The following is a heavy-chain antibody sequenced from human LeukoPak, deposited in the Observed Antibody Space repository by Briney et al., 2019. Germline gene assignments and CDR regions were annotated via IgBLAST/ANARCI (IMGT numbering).Heavy chain of an antibody. V-gene: IGHV3-9*01. CDR2: ISWNSGSI. CDR3: ASPYRGY. J-gene: IGHJ4*02. CDR1: GFTFDDYA. Sequence: PGRSLRLSCAASGFTFDDYAMHWVRQAPGKGLEWVSGISWNSGSIGYADSVKGRFTISRDNAKNSLFLQMNSLRAEDTAVYYCASPYRGYWGQGTLVTVSS.